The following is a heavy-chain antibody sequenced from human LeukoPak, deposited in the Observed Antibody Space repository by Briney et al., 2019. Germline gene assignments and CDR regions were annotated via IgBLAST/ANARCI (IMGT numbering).Heavy chain of an antibody. CDR3: ARVVDTAMDVYYFDY. CDR1: GGSIGSYY. V-gene: IGHV4-59*01. J-gene: IGHJ4*02. Sequence: SETLSLTCTVSGGSIGSYYWSWIRQPPGKGLEWIGYIYYSGSTNYNPSLKSRVTISVDTSKNQFSLKLSSVTAADTAVYYRARVVDTAMDVYYFDYWGQGTLVTVSS. D-gene: IGHD5-18*01. CDR2: IYYSGST.